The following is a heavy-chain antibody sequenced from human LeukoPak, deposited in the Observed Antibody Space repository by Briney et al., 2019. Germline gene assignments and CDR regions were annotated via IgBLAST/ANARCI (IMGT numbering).Heavy chain of an antibody. D-gene: IGHD1-26*01. Sequence: ASVKVSCKASGYTFTGYYMHWVRQAPGQGLEWMGWINPNSGGTNYAQKFQGRVTMTRDMSTSTVYMELSSLRSEDTAVYYCARDQGGSYSNWFDPWGQGTLVTVSS. J-gene: IGHJ5*02. V-gene: IGHV1-2*02. CDR1: GYTFTGYY. CDR3: ARDQGGSYSNWFDP. CDR2: INPNSGGT.